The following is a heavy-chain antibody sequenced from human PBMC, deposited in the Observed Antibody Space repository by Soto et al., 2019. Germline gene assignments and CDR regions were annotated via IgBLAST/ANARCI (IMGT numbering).Heavy chain of an antibody. CDR3: AREGSYSAYNFAHGIQLWSFDF. Sequence: SETLSLTCTVSGGSINTFYWSWVRQPAGKGLEWFGRIFSSGSTSLNPSLVSRVAMSVDTSKNHFSLNLSSVTAADMAVYYCAREGSYSAYNFAHGIQLWSFDFWGQGALVTVSS. CDR1: GGSINTFY. J-gene: IGHJ4*02. CDR2: IFSSGST. D-gene: IGHD5-12*01. V-gene: IGHV4-4*07.